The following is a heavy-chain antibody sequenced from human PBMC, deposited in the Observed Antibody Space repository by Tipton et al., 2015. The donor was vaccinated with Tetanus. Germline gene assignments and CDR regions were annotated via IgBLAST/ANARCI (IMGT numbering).Heavy chain of an antibody. CDR3: ARDSVAAAASSYYGMDV. V-gene: IGHV3-53*01. CDR1: GFTVSSNY. D-gene: IGHD6-13*01. J-gene: IGHJ6*02. Sequence: SLRLSCAASGFTVSSNYMSWVRQAPGKGLEWVSVIYSGGSTYYADSVKGRFTISRDNSKNTLYLQMNSLRAEDTAVYYCARDSVAAAASSYYGMDVWGQGTTVTVSS. CDR2: IYSGGST.